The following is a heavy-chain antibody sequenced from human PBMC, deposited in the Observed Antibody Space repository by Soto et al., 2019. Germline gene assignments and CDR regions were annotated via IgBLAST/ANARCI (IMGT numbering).Heavy chain of an antibody. CDR3: ANADYYDSSGYYFRWFDP. CDR2: IIPIFGTA. D-gene: IGHD3-22*01. CDR1: GGTFSSYA. Sequence: VKVSCKASGGTFSSYAISWVRQAPGQGLEWMGGIIPIFGTANYAQKFQGRVTITADESTSTAYMELSSLRSEDTAVYYCANADYYDSSGYYFRWFDPWGQGTLVTVSS. V-gene: IGHV1-69*01. J-gene: IGHJ5*02.